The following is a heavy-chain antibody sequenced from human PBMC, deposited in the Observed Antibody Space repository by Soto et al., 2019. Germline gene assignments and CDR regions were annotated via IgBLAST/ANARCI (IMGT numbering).Heavy chain of an antibody. V-gene: IGHV3-23*01. Sequence: GGSLRLSCAASGFTFNNYGRHWVRQAPGKGLEWVSAISGSGGSTYYADSVKGRFTISRDNSKNTLYLQMNSLRAEDTAVYYCAKSTKQWPFDYWGQGTLVTVSS. CDR1: GFTFNNYG. J-gene: IGHJ4*02. CDR3: AKSTKQWPFDY. CDR2: ISGSGGST. D-gene: IGHD6-19*01.